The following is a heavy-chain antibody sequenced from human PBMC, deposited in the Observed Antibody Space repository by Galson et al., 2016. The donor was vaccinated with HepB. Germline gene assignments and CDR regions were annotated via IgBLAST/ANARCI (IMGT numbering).Heavy chain of an antibody. CDR2: IYSGGST. J-gene: IGHJ4*02. Sequence: SLRLSCAVSGFTVSTNYMTWVRQAPGKGLEWVSLIYSGGSTSYADSVKGRFTISRDNSKNTMYLQMNSMRAEDTAVYYCARRYITGITGPYWGQGTLVTVPS. V-gene: IGHV3-53*01. D-gene: IGHD1-7*01. CDR1: GFTVSTNY. CDR3: ARRYITGITGPY.